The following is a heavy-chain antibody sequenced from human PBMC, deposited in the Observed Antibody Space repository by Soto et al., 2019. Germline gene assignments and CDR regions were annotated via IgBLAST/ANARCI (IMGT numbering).Heavy chain of an antibody. CDR3: VREVVSPIAIECSLLDT. V-gene: IGHV3-74*01. CDR1: GFTLSSHW. D-gene: IGHD2-21*01. Sequence: EAQLVESGGDLVQPGGSLRLSCEASGFTLSSHWMHWVRRAPGKGLMWVSRINRDGSTTDYADSVKGRFTISRDNVRNSLYLQMNSLRDEDTAVNYCVREVVSPIAIECSLLDTWGQGTMVTVSS. CDR2: INRDGSTT. J-gene: IGHJ3*02.